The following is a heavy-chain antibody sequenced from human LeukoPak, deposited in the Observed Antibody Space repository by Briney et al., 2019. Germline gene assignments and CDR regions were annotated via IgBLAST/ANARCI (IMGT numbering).Heavy chain of an antibody. CDR3: VRGQATAWGLDY. V-gene: IGHV3-74*01. Sequence: GGPLRLSCAASGFTFSSNWMHRVRQAPGKGLVWVSHISTDARTITYADFVKGRFTISRDNAKNTVYLQMNSLRAEDTALYYCVRGQATAWGLDYWGQGTLVTVSS. J-gene: IGHJ4*02. D-gene: IGHD6-13*01. CDR2: ISTDARTI. CDR1: GFTFSSNW.